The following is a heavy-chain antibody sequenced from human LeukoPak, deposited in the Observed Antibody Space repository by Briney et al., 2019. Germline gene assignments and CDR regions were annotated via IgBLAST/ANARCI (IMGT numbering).Heavy chain of an antibody. CDR3: ARVYSGSYYFDY. V-gene: IGHV4-59*12. CDR2: IYYSGST. CDR1: GGSISSYY. D-gene: IGHD1-26*01. J-gene: IGHJ4*02. Sequence: SETLSLTCTVSGGSISSYYWSWIRQPPGKGLEWIGYIYYSGSTNYNPSLKSRVTISVDRSKNQFSLKLSSVTAADTAVYYCARVYSGSYYFDYWGQGTLVTVSS.